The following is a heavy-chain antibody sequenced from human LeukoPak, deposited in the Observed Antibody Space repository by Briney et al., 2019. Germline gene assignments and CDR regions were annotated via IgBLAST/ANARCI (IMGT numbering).Heavy chain of an antibody. J-gene: IGHJ4*02. Sequence: GGSLRLSCVVSGFTFSSYGMHWVRQAPVKGLEWVALIWYDGSNKYYADSVKGRFTISRDNSKNTLYLQMNSLRADDTAVYYCARDVFTTYDTGGGYFDYWGQGTLVTVSS. D-gene: IGHD3-22*01. CDR3: ARDVFTTYDTGGGYFDY. V-gene: IGHV3-33*01. CDR2: IWYDGSNK. CDR1: GFTFSSYG.